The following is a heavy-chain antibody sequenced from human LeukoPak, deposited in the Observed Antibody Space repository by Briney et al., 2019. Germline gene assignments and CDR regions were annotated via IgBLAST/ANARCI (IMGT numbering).Heavy chain of an antibody. D-gene: IGHD4-17*01. V-gene: IGHV4-59*12. CDR2: IYYIGST. Sequence: PSETLSLTCTLSGDSISSYYWSWIRQPPGKGLEWIGHIYYIGSTNYNPSLKSRVTISVDTSKNQFSLKLSSVTAADTAVYYCARGQDYGDYYFDYWGQGTLVTVSS. CDR3: ARGQDYGDYYFDY. CDR1: GDSISSYY. J-gene: IGHJ4*02.